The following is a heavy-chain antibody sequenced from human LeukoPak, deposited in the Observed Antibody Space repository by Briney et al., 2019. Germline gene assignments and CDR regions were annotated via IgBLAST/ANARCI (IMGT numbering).Heavy chain of an antibody. CDR1: GFTFNNYA. CDR3: GKGPNGNYVGAFSFQR. D-gene: IGHD4-17*01. Sequence: PGGSLRLSCAASGFTFNNYAMVWVRQGPGKGLEWVSAIRGSGDGKYYADSVKGRFTISRDNSKNMLYLQMNSLRDDDTAVYYCGKGPNGNYVGAFSFQRWGQGTLVTVSS. CDR2: IRGSGDGK. V-gene: IGHV3-23*01. J-gene: IGHJ1*01.